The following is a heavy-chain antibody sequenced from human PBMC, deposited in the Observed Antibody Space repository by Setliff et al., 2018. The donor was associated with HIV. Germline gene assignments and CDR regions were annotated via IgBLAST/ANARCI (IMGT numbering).Heavy chain of an antibody. CDR1: GYSFTNYW. J-gene: IGHJ4*02. CDR2: IYPIDSDT. Sequence: RGESLTISCKGSGYSFTNYWVGWVRQMPGRGLEWMGIIYPIDSDTKYSPSFWGRVTISVDKSTNTAYLHWNSLRPADTAMYYCGRSGKSGELYAYWGQGTQVTVSS. CDR3: GRSGKSGELYAY. V-gene: IGHV5-51*01. D-gene: IGHD3-10*01.